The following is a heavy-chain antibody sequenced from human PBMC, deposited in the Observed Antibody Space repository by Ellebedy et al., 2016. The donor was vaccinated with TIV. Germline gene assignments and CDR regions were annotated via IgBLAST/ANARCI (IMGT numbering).Heavy chain of an antibody. J-gene: IGHJ4*02. Sequence: SGPTLAKPKEIFTLTCTVPGFPLSNITMGVSWIRQPPGKSLDWLAHLYSNDEKSYSTSLKTRLGLSSDTSKSQVVLTMTNMDPLTKATYYCARALYYCGGDCSYNFDYWGQGTPVTVSS. CDR3: ARALYYCGGDCSYNFDY. CDR2: LYSNDEK. V-gene: IGHV2-26*01. CDR1: GFPLSNITMG. D-gene: IGHD2-21*02.